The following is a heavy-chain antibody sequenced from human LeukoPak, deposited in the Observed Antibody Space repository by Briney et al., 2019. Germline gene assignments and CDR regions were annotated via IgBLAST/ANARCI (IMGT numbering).Heavy chain of an antibody. J-gene: IGHJ5*02. Sequence: GGSLRLSCAASGFTFSNFAMMWVRQAPGKGLEWVSSITGDYATYSADPAKGRFTTSRDNSKNIVYLQMDSLRDDDTAVYYCAKGAASGSVDWFDPWGQGTLVTVSS. CDR1: GFTFSNFA. V-gene: IGHV3-23*01. CDR3: AKGAASGSVDWFDP. D-gene: IGHD3-10*01. CDR2: ITGDYAT.